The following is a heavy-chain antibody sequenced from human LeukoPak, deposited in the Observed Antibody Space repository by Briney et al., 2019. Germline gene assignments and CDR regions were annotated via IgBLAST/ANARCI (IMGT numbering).Heavy chain of an antibody. CDR1: GFTVSSNY. Sequence: GGSLTLSCAASGFTVSSNYMSWVRQAPGKGLEWVSVIYSVGSTFYADSVKGRFTISRDNSKNTLYLEMNSLRAEDTAVYYCARGTVGVGKGDFWGQGTLVTVSS. CDR3: ARGTVGVGKGDF. V-gene: IGHV3-53*01. D-gene: IGHD2-21*01. CDR2: IYSVGST. J-gene: IGHJ4*02.